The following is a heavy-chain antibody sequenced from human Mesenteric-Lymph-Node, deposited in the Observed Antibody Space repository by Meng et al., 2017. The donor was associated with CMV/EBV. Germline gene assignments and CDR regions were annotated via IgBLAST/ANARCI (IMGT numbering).Heavy chain of an antibody. V-gene: IGHV4-59*01. J-gene: IGHJ5*02. Sequence: GSLRLSCTVSGGSISHYYWNWIRQPPGKGLEWIGYIHDSGSTNYNPSLESRVTISVDTSKNQFSLKLSSVTAADTAVYYCARDLSGSGIYAWFDPWGQGTLVTVSS. CDR2: IHDSGST. D-gene: IGHD3-10*01. CDR1: GGSISHYY. CDR3: ARDLSGSGIYAWFDP.